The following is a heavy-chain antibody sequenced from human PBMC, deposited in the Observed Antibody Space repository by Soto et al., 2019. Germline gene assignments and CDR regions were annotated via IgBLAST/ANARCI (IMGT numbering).Heavy chain of an antibody. D-gene: IGHD4-17*01. V-gene: IGHV3-30-3*02. Sequence: GGSLRLSCAAPGFTFSSYAMHWVRQAPGKGLEWVAVISYDGSNKYYADSVKGRFTISRDNSKNTLYLQMNSLRAEDTAVYYCEKRPDYGGNLGDFDIWGQGTMVTVSS. CDR2: ISYDGSNK. J-gene: IGHJ3*02. CDR3: EKRPDYGGNLGDFDI. CDR1: GFTFSSYA.